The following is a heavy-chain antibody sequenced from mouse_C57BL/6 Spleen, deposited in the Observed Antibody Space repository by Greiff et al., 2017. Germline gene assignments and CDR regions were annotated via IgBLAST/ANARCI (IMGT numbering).Heavy chain of an antibody. CDR1: GFNIKDDY. D-gene: IGHD4-1*01. CDR2: IDPENGDT. Sequence: DVKLQESGAELVRPGASVKLSCTASGFNIKDDYMHWVKQRPEQGLEWIGWIDPENGDTEYASKFQGKATITADTSSNTAYLQLSSLTSEDTAVYYCTTRANSDYWGQGTTLTVSS. V-gene: IGHV14-4*01. J-gene: IGHJ2*01. CDR3: TTRANSDY.